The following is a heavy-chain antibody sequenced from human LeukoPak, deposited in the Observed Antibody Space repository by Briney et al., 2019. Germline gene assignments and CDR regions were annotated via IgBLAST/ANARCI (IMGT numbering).Heavy chain of an antibody. CDR1: GGSISSFY. J-gene: IGHJ3*02. D-gene: IGHD2-15*01. V-gene: IGHV4-59*08. CDR3: ARHCSGGTCPLSFDAFDI. CDR2: IYNSEST. Sequence: PSETLSLTCTVSGGSISSFYWSWIRQPPGKGLEWIGYIYNSESTNYNPSLKSGVTILVDTSKNQFSLMLTSVTASDTAMYYCARHCSGGTCPLSFDAFDIWGQGTMVTVPS.